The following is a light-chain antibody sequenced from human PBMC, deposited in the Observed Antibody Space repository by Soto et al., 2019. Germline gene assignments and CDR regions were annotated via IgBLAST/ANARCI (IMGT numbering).Light chain of an antibody. V-gene: IGKV3-15*01. CDR2: GAS. CDR1: QSVSSN. CDR3: QQYNNWPHT. J-gene: IGKJ5*01. Sequence: EIVMTQSPATLSVSPGERATLSCSDSQSVSSNLAWYQLKPGQAPRLLIYGASTRATGIPARFSGSGSGTEFTLTISSLQSEDFAVYYGQQYNNWPHTFGQGTRLEIK.